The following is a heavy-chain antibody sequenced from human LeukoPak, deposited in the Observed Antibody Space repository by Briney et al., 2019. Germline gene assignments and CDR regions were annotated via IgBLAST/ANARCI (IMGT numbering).Heavy chain of an antibody. J-gene: IGHJ6*02. Sequence: PGGSLRLSCAASGFTFRSYSMNWVRQAPGKGLEWVSSISSGSSYTYYADSVKGRFTISRDNAKKSLYLQMNSLRAEDTAVYYCARDKGFGGATSLLYNYYYGMDVWGQGTTVTVSS. CDR3: ARDKGFGGATSLLYNYYYGMDV. CDR2: ISSGSSYT. D-gene: IGHD3-16*01. V-gene: IGHV3-21*01. CDR1: GFTFRSYS.